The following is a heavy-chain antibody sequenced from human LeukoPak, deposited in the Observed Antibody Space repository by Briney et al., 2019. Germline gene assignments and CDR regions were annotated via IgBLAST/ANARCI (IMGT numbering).Heavy chain of an antibody. D-gene: IGHD2-15*01. V-gene: IGHV3-7*01. CDR3: ARGYCTGGSCSKYDY. J-gene: IGHJ4*02. Sequence: GSLRLSCAASRFTFSNYWMSWVRQAPGKGLEWVAKIKQDGSEKYYVDSVKGRFTISRDNAKNSLYLQMNSLRADDTAVYYCARGYCTGGSCSKYDYWGQGTLVTVSS. CDR1: RFTFSNYW. CDR2: IKQDGSEK.